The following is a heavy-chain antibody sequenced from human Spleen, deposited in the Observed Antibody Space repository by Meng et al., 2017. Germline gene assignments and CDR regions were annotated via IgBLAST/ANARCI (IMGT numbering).Heavy chain of an antibody. CDR1: GVTFRNLS. V-gene: IGHV3-15*01. CDR2: MKSNVDRATI. Sequence: MQPVGSRARMLPPGGSLSPACATIGVTFRNLSSTWPRQAPGKVRDMIGRMKSNVDRATIGYAAAVKGRFFISRADTSNTFSPQMNSLKTEDTTVYDTSGNVDYWGHGTLVTVSS. CDR3: SGNVDY. J-gene: IGHJ4*01.